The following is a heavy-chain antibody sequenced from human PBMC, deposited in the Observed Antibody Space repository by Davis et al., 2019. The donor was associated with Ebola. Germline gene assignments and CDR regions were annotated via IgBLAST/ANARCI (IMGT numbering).Heavy chain of an antibody. CDR3: ARDLAADARAMDV. V-gene: IGHV3-11*06. J-gene: IGHJ6*02. CDR1: GFTFSDFH. D-gene: IGHD6-13*01. Sequence: PGGSLRLSCAASGFTFSDFHMSWIRQAPGKGLEWVSFIPDDSVFTTYAGPVEGRLTISRDNAKNSLYLQMNSLTAEDTGVYYCARDLAADARAMDVWGPGTTVTVSS. CDR2: IPDDSVFT.